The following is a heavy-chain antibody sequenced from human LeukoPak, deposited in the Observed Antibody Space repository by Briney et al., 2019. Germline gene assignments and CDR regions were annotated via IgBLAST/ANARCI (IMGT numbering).Heavy chain of an antibody. CDR1: GGPISSGSYC. CDR2: IHISGNT. D-gene: IGHD4-17*01. CDR3: ARAVTTKWDYYYMDV. V-gene: IGHV4-61*09. Sequence: SETLSLTCNVSGGPISSGSYCWSWIRQPAGKGLEWIGHIHISGNTNYNPSLKSRVTISVDTSKNQFSLKLISVTAADTAVYYCARAVTTKWDYYYMDVWGKGTTVTVSS. J-gene: IGHJ6*03.